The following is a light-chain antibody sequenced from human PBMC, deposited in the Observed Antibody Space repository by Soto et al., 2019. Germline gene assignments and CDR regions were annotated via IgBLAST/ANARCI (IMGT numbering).Light chain of an antibody. J-gene: IGKJ1*01. CDR2: GAS. Sequence: ERVMTQSPATLSVSPGERATLSCRAGQSVSSNLAWYQQKPGQAPRLFIYGASTRAAGISDRFRGTGSGTDFTLTISRLEPEDFAVYYCQQYGSSPWTFGQGTKVDI. V-gene: IGKV3-20*01. CDR3: QQYGSSPWT. CDR1: QSVSSN.